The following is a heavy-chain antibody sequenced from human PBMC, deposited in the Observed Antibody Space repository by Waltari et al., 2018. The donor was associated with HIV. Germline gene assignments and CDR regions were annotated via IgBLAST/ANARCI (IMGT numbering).Heavy chain of an antibody. Sequence: EVHLEQSGAEVKKPGESLKISCKASGYTFTSYWIGWVRQMPGKGLEWMGIIYPGDSDTRYSTSFQRQVTISADKAITTVYLQWSTLKASDTAIDYCARHVRVLQPTVAIGGMDVWGQGTSVTVSS. CDR2: IYPGDSDT. D-gene: IGHD2-21*01. V-gene: IGHV5-51*01. CDR3: ARHVRVLQPTVAIGGMDV. J-gene: IGHJ6*02. CDR1: GYTFTSYW.